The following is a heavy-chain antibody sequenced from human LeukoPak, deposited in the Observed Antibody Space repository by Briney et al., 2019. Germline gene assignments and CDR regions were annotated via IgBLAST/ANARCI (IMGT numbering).Heavy chain of an antibody. Sequence: GGSLRLSCAASGFTVSSNYMSWVRQVPGKGLEWVSGISASGGSTYYADSVKGRFTISRDNSKNTLYLQMNSLRAEDTAVYYCAKTRPLDSSSWSHGDYWGQGTLVTVSS. J-gene: IGHJ4*02. V-gene: IGHV3-23*01. D-gene: IGHD6-13*01. CDR1: GFTVSSNY. CDR3: AKTRPLDSSSWSHGDY. CDR2: ISASGGST.